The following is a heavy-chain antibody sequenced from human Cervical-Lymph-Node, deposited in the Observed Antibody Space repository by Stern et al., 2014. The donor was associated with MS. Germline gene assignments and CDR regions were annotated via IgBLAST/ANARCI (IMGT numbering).Heavy chain of an antibody. D-gene: IGHD1-26*01. CDR1: GFSVSDHY. Sequence: VQLVESGGGLVQPGGSLRLSCAASGFSVSDHYMGWVRQAPGKGLAWLSMIDSNYDTYYADSVRGRFSVSRDNSRNTVYLQMDNLRAEDTALYYCVKGLPLTPTTEYFDSWGQGTLVTVSS. V-gene: IGHV3-53*01. CDR2: IDSNYDT. J-gene: IGHJ4*02. CDR3: VKGLPLTPTTEYFDS.